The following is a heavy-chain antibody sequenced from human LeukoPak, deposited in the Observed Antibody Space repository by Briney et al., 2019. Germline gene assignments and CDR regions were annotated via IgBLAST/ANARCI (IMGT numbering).Heavy chain of an antibody. CDR2: IYPGDSDT. Sequence: GESLKISCKGSGYSFTSHWIGCVRQMPGKGLEWMGIIYPGDSDTRYSPSLEAQVTISADKSLSTAYLQWSSLKASDTATDYCARRYCSSTSCQFFDYWGQGNLVTVSS. D-gene: IGHD2-2*01. CDR1: GYSFTSHW. V-gene: IGHV5-51*01. J-gene: IGHJ4*02. CDR3: ARRYCSSTSCQFFDY.